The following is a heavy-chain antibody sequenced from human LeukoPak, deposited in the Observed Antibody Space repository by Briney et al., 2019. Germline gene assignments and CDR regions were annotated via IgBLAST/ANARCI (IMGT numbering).Heavy chain of an antibody. CDR3: AREMVRSKHYYDSSGYSD. V-gene: IGHV4-31*03. CDR1: GGSISSGGYY. Sequence: PSETLSLTCTVSGGSISSGGYYWSWIRQHPGKGLEWIGYIYYGGSTYYNPSLKSRVTISVDTSKNQFSLKLSSVTAADTIVYYCAREMVRSKHYYDSSGYSDWGQGTLVTVSS. J-gene: IGHJ4*02. D-gene: IGHD3-22*01. CDR2: IYYGGST.